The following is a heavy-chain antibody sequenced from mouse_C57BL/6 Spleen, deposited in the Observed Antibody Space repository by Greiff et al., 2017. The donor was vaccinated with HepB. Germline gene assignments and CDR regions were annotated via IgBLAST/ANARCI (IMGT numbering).Heavy chain of an antibody. V-gene: IGHV14-4*01. D-gene: IGHD1-1*01. CDR2: IDPENGDT. CDR1: GFNIKDDY. CDR3: TSYYYGSSFAY. Sequence: VQLKQSGAELVRPGASVKLSCTASGFNIKDDYMHWVKQRPEQGLEWIGWIDPENGDTEYASKFQGKATITADTSSNTAYLQLSSLTSEDTAVYYFTSYYYGSSFAYWGQWTLVTVSA. J-gene: IGHJ3*01.